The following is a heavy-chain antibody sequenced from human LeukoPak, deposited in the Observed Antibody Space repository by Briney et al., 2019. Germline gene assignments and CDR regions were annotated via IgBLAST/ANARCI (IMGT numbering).Heavy chain of an antibody. CDR1: GFTFSSYS. V-gene: IGHV3-23*01. D-gene: IGHD6-19*01. CDR3: AKEPQWLVTVYYFDY. J-gene: IGHJ4*02. Sequence: PGGSLRLSCAASGFTFSSYSMNWVRQAPGKGLEWVSAISGSGGSTYYADSVKGRFTISRDNSKNTLYLQMNSLRAEDTAVYYCAKEPQWLVTVYYFDYWGQGTLVTVSS. CDR2: ISGSGGST.